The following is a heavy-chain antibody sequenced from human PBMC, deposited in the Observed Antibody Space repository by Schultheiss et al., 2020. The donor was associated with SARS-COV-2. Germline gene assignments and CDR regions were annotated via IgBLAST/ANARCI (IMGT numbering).Heavy chain of an antibody. Sequence: SETLSLTCTVSGYSISSGYYWGWIRQPPGKGLEWIGEINRSGSTNYNPSLKSRVTISVDTSKNQFSLKLSSVTAADTAVYYCARDPTYYDILTGSYALYYYGMDVWGQGTTVTVSS. V-gene: IGHV4-38-2*02. CDR2: INRSGST. CDR3: ARDPTYYDILTGSYALYYYGMDV. CDR1: GYSISSGYY. J-gene: IGHJ6*02. D-gene: IGHD3-9*01.